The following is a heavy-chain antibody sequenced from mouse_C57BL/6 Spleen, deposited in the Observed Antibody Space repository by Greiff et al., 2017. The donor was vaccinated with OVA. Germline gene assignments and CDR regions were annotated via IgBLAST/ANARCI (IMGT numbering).Heavy chain of an antibody. J-gene: IGHJ2*01. V-gene: IGHV1-4*01. D-gene: IGHD1-1*01. CDR2: INPSSGYT. CDR3: ARGITTVVPYFDY. Sequence: VQLQQSGAELARPGASVKMSCKASGYTFTSYTMHWVKQRPGQGLEWIGYINPSSGYTKYNQKFKDKATLTADQSSSTAYMQLSSLTSEYSAVYYCARGITTVVPYFDYWGQGTTLTVSS. CDR1: GYTFTSYT.